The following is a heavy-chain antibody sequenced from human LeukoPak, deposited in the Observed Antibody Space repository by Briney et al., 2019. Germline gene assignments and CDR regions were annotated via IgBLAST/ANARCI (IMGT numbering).Heavy chain of an antibody. CDR3: ARDLGGGSYLDAFDI. V-gene: IGHV3-30-3*01. D-gene: IGHD1-26*01. J-gene: IGHJ3*02. CDR2: ISYDGSNK. Sequence: GGSLRLSCAASGFTFSSYAMHWVRQAPGKGLEWVAVISYDGSNKYYADSVKGRFTISRDNSKNTLYLQMNSLRAEDTAVYYCARDLGGGSYLDAFDIWGQGTMVTVSS. CDR1: GFTFSSYA.